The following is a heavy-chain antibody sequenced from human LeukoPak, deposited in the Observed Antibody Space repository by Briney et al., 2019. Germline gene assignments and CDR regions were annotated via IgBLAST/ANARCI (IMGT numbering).Heavy chain of an antibody. CDR1: GYSFTSYW. J-gene: IGHJ4*02. Sequence: GESLKISCKGSGYSFTSYWIGWVRQMPGKGLEWMGIIYPGDSDTRYSPSFQGQVTISADKSISTAYLQWSSLKASDTAMYYCARSVWYSSSSPIFAYYFDYWGQGTLVTVSS. CDR3: ARSVWYSSSSPIFAYYFDY. D-gene: IGHD6-6*01. CDR2: IYPGDSDT. V-gene: IGHV5-51*01.